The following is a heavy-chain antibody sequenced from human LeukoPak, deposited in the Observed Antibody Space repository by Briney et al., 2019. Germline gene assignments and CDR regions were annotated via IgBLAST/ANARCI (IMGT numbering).Heavy chain of an antibody. CDR2: INHSGST. J-gene: IGHJ4*02. V-gene: IGHV4-34*01. CDR1: GGSFSGYY. CDR3: ARLGVVAATAFDY. D-gene: IGHD2-15*01. Sequence: SETLSLTCAVYGGSFSGYYWSWIRQPPGKGLEWIGEINHSGSTNYNPSLKSRVTISVDTSKNQFSLKLSSVTAADTAVYYCARLGVVAATAFDYWGQGTLVTVSS.